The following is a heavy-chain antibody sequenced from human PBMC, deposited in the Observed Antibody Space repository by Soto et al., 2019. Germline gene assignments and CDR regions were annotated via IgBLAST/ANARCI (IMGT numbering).Heavy chain of an antibody. V-gene: IGHV4-59*01. D-gene: IGHD2-15*01. CDR3: ARSTEYCSGGSCYSSNWFDP. Sequence: SETLSLTCTVSGGSISSYYWSWIRQPPGKGLEWIGYIYYSGSTNYNPSLKSRVTISVDTSNNQFSLKLSSVTAADTAVYYCARSTEYCSGGSCYSSNWFDPWGQGTLVTVSS. J-gene: IGHJ5*02. CDR2: IYYSGST. CDR1: GGSISSYY.